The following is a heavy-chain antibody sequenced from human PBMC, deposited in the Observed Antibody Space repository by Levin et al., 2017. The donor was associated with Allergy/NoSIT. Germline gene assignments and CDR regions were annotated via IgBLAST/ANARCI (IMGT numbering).Heavy chain of an antibody. CDR2: IYYSGST. CDR3: ARATSILLWFGELSVGRFDP. Sequence: PSETLSLTCTVSGGSISSSSYYWGWIRQPPGKGLEWIGSIYYSGSTYYNPSLKSRVTISVDTSKNQFSLKLSSVTAADTAVYYCARATSILLWFGELSVGRFDPWGQGTLVTVSS. J-gene: IGHJ5*02. V-gene: IGHV4-39*01. D-gene: IGHD3-10*01. CDR1: GGSISSSSYY.